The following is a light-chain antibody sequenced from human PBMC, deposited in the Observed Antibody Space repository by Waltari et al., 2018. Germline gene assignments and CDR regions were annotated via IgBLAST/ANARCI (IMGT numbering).Light chain of an antibody. Sequence: QSVLTQPPSLSGAPGQRVTMSCTGSSSNIGAGFDVHWYQHLPGTAPKLHIFGNNNRPAGVPDRCAASKSGASASLAITGLQSEDEAVDYCQSYDSRLSVVVFGGGTKLTVL. CDR3: QSYDSRLSVVV. CDR2: GNN. J-gene: IGLJ2*01. V-gene: IGLV1-40*01. CDR1: SSNIGAGFD.